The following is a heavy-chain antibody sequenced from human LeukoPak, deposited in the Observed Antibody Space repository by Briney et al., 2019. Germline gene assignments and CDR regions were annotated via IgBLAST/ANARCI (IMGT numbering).Heavy chain of an antibody. V-gene: IGHV1-58*01. D-gene: IGHD2-15*01. CDR1: GFTFSNSA. CDR3: AADRNCNSGSCHPLLFDN. Sequence: ASVKVSCMASGFTFSNSAVQWVRQARGQRLEWLGWIVVGSGNTNYAQKFQARVTITRDMSTSTAYMELSSLRSEDTAVYYCAADRNCNSGSCHPLLFDNWGQGTLVTVSS. J-gene: IGHJ4*02. CDR2: IVVGSGNT.